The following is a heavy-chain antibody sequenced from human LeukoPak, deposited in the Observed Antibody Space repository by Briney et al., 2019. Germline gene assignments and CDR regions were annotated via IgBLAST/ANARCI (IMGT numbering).Heavy chain of an antibody. Sequence: KPSETLSLTCTVSGGSISSSSYYWGWIRQPPGKGLYWIGGIFYSGSTYYNPSLKSRVTISVATSKNQFSLRLNSVTAADTAVYYCASRYTIFGVATFDYWGQGTLVTVSS. CDR3: ASRYTIFGVATFDY. J-gene: IGHJ4*02. CDR2: IFYSGST. V-gene: IGHV4-39*01. CDR1: GGSISSSSYY. D-gene: IGHD3-3*01.